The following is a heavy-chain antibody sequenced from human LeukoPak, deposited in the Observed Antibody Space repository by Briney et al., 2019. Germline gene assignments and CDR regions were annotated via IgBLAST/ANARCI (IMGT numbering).Heavy chain of an antibody. Sequence: SETLSLTCTGSGGSISNYYWSWIRQSPGKGLEWIGYIYYSGSTNYNPSLKSRVTISVDTSKNQFSLKLSSVTAAATAVYYCARAPPYGYCSGGSCSPFDYWGQGTLVTVSS. CDR2: IYYSGST. CDR3: ARAPPYGYCSGGSCSPFDY. V-gene: IGHV4-59*01. D-gene: IGHD2-15*01. J-gene: IGHJ4*02. CDR1: GGSISNYY.